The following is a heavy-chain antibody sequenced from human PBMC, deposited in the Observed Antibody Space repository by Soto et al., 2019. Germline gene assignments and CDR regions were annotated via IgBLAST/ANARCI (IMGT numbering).Heavy chain of an antibody. CDR1: GYTFTGYY. CDR3: AKDLWVVVPAVSRGMDV. CDR2: ISPNSGGT. V-gene: IGHV1-2*02. Sequence: ASVKFSCKASGYTFTGYYMHWVRQAPGQGLEWMGWISPNSGGTNYAQKFQGRVTMTRDTSISTAYMELSRLRSDDTAVYYCAKDLWVVVPAVSRGMDVWGQGTTVTVSS. D-gene: IGHD2-2*01. J-gene: IGHJ6*02.